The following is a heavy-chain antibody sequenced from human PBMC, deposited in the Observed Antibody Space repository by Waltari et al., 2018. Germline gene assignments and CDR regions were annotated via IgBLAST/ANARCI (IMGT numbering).Heavy chain of an antibody. CDR2: IRYDGTNK. CDR3: VKSCLGACEAYDSLDI. J-gene: IGHJ3*02. Sequence: QVQLVESGGGVVQPGGSMRLTCAEHGSLSSSLGVHWAPPAPALPGKGLEGVAFIRYDGTNKYYADSVRGRFTISRDNARNTLFLQMYSLKSDDTAIYYCVKSCLGACEAYDSLDIWGQGTLVTVSS. D-gene: IGHD3-22*01. CDR1: GSLSSSLG. V-gene: IGHV3-30*02.